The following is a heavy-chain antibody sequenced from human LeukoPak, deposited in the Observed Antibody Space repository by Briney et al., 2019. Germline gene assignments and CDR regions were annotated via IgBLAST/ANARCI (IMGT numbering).Heavy chain of an antibody. CDR3: ATTPYDYDSSGSGYY. D-gene: IGHD3-22*01. CDR1: GYTLTELS. Sequence: ASVKVSCKVSGYTLTELSMHWVRQAPGKGLEWMGGFDPEDGETIYAQKFQGRVTMTEDTSTDTAYMELSSLRSEDTAVYYCATTPYDYDSSGSGYYWGQGTLVTVSS. CDR2: FDPEDGET. J-gene: IGHJ4*02. V-gene: IGHV1-24*01.